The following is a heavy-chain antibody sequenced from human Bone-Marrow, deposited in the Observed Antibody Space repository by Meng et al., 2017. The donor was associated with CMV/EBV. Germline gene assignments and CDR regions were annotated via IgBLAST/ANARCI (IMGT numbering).Heavy chain of an antibody. CDR3: TTGGVLLWFGESPEGIDV. J-gene: IGHJ6*02. CDR1: GFTFSNAW. V-gene: IGHV3-15*01. D-gene: IGHD3-10*01. CDR2: IKSKTDGGTT. Sequence: GESLKISCAASGFTFSNAWMSWVRQAPGKGLEWVGRIKSKTDGGTTDYAAPVKGRFTISRDDSKNTLYLQMNSLKTEDTAVYYCTTGGVLLWFGESPEGIDVWGQGTTVTVSS.